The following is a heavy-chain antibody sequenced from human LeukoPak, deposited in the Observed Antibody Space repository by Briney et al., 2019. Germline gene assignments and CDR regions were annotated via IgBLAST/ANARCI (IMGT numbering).Heavy chain of an antibody. J-gene: IGHJ4*02. CDR1: GFTFDDYA. D-gene: IGHD3-10*01. V-gene: IGHV3-43D*03. CDR3: AKGGYYGSGINTGFDY. Sequence: PGGSLRLSCAASGFTFDDYAMHWVRQAPGKGLEYISTISWDGRHTYYADSVQGRFTISRDNHKYSLFLQMNSLRPEGSALYYCAKGGYYGSGINTGFDYWGQGTLVTVSS. CDR2: ISWDGRHT.